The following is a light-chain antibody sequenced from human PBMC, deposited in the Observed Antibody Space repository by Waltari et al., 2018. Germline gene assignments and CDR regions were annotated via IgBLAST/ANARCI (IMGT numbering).Light chain of an antibody. CDR2: GAS. V-gene: IGKV3-15*01. CDR1: RRVRSN. J-gene: IGKJ1*01. Sequence: IVMTQSPATVSVSPGERATLSCRASRRVRSNLAWYQQKSGQAPRLLIYGASTRATGIPARFNGSGSGTEFTFTISSLQSEDFAIYYCQQYNIWPRWTFGQGTRVEIK. CDR3: QQYNIWPRWT.